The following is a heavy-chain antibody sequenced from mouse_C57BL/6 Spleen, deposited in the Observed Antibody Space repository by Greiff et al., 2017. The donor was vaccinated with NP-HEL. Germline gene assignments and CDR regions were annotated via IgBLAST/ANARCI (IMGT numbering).Heavy chain of an antibody. CDR1: GFTFSSYT. V-gene: IGHV5-9*01. J-gene: IGHJ4*01. CDR2: ISGGGGNT. D-gene: IGHD2-4*01. Sequence: EVQGVESGGGLVKPGGSLKLSCAASGFTFSSYTMSWVRQTPEKRLEWVATISGGGGNTYYPDSVKGRFTISRDNAKNTLYLQMSSLRSEDTALYYCARQRIYYDYGYAMDYWGQGTSVTVSS. CDR3: ARQRIYYDYGYAMDY.